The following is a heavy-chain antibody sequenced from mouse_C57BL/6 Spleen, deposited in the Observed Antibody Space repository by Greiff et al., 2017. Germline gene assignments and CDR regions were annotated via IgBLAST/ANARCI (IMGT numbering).Heavy chain of an antibody. V-gene: IGHV1-50*01. J-gene: IGHJ1*03. CDR2: IDPSDSYT. Sequence: QVQLQQPGAELVKPGASVKLSCKASGYTFTSYWMQWVKQRPGQGLEWIGEIDPSDSYTNYNQKFKGKATLTVDTSSSTAYMQLSSLTSEDSAVYYCARRDRDYGSRGYFDVWGTGTTVTVSS. CDR3: ARRDRDYGSRGYFDV. CDR1: GYTFTSYW. D-gene: IGHD1-1*01.